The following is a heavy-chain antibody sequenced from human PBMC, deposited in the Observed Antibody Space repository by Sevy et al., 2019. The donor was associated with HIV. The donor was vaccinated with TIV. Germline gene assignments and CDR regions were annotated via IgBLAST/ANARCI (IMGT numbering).Heavy chain of an antibody. Sequence: GGSLRLSCAASGFTFDDYGMSWVRQAPGKGLEWVSGINWDGSSTGYADSVKGRFTISRDNVKNSLHLQMTSLRAEDKAFYYCAREKSCGGACYHFDHWGQGTLVTVSS. CDR1: GFTFDDYG. CDR3: AREKSCGGACYHFDH. J-gene: IGHJ4*02. V-gene: IGHV3-20*04. D-gene: IGHD2-21*02. CDR2: INWDGSST.